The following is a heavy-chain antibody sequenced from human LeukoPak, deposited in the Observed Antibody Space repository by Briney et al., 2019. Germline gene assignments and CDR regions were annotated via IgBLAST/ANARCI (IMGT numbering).Heavy chain of an antibody. CDR2: IYYSGST. V-gene: IGHV4-39*01. Sequence: SETLSLTCTVSGGSISSSSYYWGCIRQPPGKGLECIGTIYYSGSTYYNPSLKSRVTISVDTSKNQFSLKLSSVTAADTAVYYCARNSGSNPDSWYFDLWGRGTLVTVSS. CDR1: GGSISSSSYY. J-gene: IGHJ2*01. D-gene: IGHD1-26*01. CDR3: ARNSGSNPDSWYFDL.